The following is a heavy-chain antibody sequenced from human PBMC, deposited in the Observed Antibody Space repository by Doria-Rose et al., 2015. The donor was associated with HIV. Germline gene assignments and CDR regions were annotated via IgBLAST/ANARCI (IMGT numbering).Heavy chain of an antibody. CDR2: ISWNSGSI. Sequence: VQLQESGGGLVQPGRSLRLSCAASGFPFDDYAMHWVRQAPGKGLEWVSGISWNSGSIGYADSVKGRFTISRDNAKNSLYLQMNSLRAEDTASYYCAKDSVGYYYGSGSYGYWGQGTLVTVSS. CDR1: GFPFDDYA. J-gene: IGHJ4*02. V-gene: IGHV3-9*01. CDR3: AKDSVGYYYGSGSYGY. D-gene: IGHD3-10*01.